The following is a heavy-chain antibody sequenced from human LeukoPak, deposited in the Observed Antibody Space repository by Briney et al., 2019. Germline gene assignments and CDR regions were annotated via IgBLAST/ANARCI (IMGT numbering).Heavy chain of an antibody. CDR1: GYTFTSYG. D-gene: IGHD3-3*01. CDR3: ARDLREITIFGVVINGGAWFDP. CDR2: ISAYNGNT. V-gene: IGHV1-18*01. J-gene: IGHJ5*02. Sequence: GASVKVSCKASGYTFTSYGISWVRQAPGQGLEWMGWISAYNGNTNYAQKLQGRVTMTTDTSTSTAYMELRSLRSDDTAVYYCARDLREITIFGVVINGGAWFDPWGQGTLVTVSS.